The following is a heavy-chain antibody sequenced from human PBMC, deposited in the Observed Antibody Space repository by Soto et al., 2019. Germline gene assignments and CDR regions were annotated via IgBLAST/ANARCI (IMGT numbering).Heavy chain of an antibody. D-gene: IGHD6-19*01. CDR3: ARSRAAGWYYYGLDV. J-gene: IGHJ6*02. Sequence: VQLVQSGAEVKKPGASVKVSCKASGYAFITYGVTWVRQAPGQGLEWMGWISVYNGDTDYAQKIQDRVFMTTDTATSTAYMEVRSLTSDDTAVYYCARSRAAGWYYYGLDVWGQGTTVTVSS. CDR2: ISVYNGDT. CDR1: GYAFITYG. V-gene: IGHV1-18*04.